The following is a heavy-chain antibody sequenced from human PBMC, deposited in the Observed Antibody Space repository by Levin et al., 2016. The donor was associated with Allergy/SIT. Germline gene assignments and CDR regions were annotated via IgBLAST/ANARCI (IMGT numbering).Heavy chain of an antibody. V-gene: IGHV5-51*01. Sequence: GESLKISCKGSGYSFTSYWIGWVRQMPGKGLEWMGIIYPGDSDTRYSPSFQGQVTISADKSISTAYLQWSSLKASDTAMYYCARVYDSSGYGGWFDPWGQGTLVTVSS. CDR3: ARVYDSSGYGGWFDP. CDR1: GYSFTSYW. D-gene: IGHD3-22*01. J-gene: IGHJ5*02. CDR2: IYPGDSDT.